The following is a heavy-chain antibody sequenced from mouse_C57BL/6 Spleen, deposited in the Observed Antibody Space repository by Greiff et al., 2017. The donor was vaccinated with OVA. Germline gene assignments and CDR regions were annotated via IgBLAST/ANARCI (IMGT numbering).Heavy chain of an antibody. Sequence: QVQLKQPGAELVKPGASVKVSCKASGYTFTSYWMHWVKQRPGQGLEWIGRIHPSDSDTNYNQKFKGKATLTVDKSSSTAYMQLSSLTSEDSAVYYCAMEAGNWYFDVWGTGTTVTVSS. J-gene: IGHJ1*03. CDR3: AMEAGNWYFDV. V-gene: IGHV1-74*01. CDR2: IHPSDSDT. D-gene: IGHD4-1*01. CDR1: GYTFTSYW.